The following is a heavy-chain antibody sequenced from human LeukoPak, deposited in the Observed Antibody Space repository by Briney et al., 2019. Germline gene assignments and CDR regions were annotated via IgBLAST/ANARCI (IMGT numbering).Heavy chain of an antibody. Sequence: SETLSLTCTVSGGSIGDYYWSWVRQTPGKGLEWIGFVYYTGATNYNPSLQSRVTISLATSKNQFSLNLNSVDAADTAVYSCARCGNSYGTGYQFDPWSQGTLVTVSS. J-gene: IGHJ5*02. CDR1: GGSIGDYY. CDR2: VYYTGAT. D-gene: IGHD5-18*01. V-gene: IGHV4-59*01. CDR3: ARCGNSYGTGYQFDP.